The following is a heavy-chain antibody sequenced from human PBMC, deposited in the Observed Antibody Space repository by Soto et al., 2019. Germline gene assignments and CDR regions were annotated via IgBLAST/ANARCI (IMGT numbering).Heavy chain of an antibody. CDR2: IYNDGRT. Sequence: GGALRSSGAASGFSVRSKYMSWVRQAPGKGLEWVSVIYNDGRTYYADSVKGRFTISRDNSKNTVFLQMNSLRGEDTAVYYCTRDQRQLSFASSGRGTPVTVSS. V-gene: IGHV3-66*01. D-gene: IGHD1-1*01. CDR1: GFSVRSKY. CDR3: TRDQRQLSFAS. J-gene: IGHJ4*02.